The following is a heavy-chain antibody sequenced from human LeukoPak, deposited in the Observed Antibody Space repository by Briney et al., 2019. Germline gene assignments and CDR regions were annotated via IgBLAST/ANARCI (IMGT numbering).Heavy chain of an antibody. CDR2: INPNSGGT. CDR3: ARDPRIAVAGKYFDY. V-gene: IGHV1-2*06. J-gene: IGHJ4*02. D-gene: IGHD6-19*01. CDR1: GYTFTGYY. Sequence: ASVKVSCKTSGYTFTGYYMHWVRQAPVQGLEWMGRINPNSGGTNYAQKFQGRVTMTRDTSISTAYMELSRLRSDDTAVYYCARDPRIAVAGKYFDYWGQGTLVTVSS.